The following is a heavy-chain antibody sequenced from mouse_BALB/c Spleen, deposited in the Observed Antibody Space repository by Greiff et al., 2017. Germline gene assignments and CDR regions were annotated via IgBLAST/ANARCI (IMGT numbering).Heavy chain of an antibody. CDR3: ARGDYRYDGTLPWFAY. J-gene: IGHJ3*01. CDR2: ISSGGST. V-gene: IGHV5-6-5*01. Sequence: EVKLMESGGGLVKPGGSLKLSCAASGFTFSSYAMSWVRQTPEKRLEWVASISSGGSTYYPDSVKGRFTISRDNARNILYLQMSSLRSEDTAMYYCARGDYRYDGTLPWFAYWGQGTLGTVSA. CDR1: GFTFSSYA. D-gene: IGHD2-14*01.